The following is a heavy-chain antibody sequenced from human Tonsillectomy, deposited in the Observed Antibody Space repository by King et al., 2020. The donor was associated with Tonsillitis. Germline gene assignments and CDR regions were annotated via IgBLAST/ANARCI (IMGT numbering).Heavy chain of an antibody. CDR1: GFTFSSYA. J-gene: IGHJ4*02. CDR2: ISYDGSNK. Sequence: QLVQSGGGVVQPGRSLRLSCAASGFTFSSYAMHWVRQAPGKGLEWVAVISYDGSNKYYADSVKGRFTISRDNSKNTLFLQMNSLRAEDTAVYYCVRLDGDGYNDPFDYWGQGTLVTVSS. V-gene: IGHV3-30*04. D-gene: IGHD5-24*01. CDR3: VRLDGDGYNDPFDY.